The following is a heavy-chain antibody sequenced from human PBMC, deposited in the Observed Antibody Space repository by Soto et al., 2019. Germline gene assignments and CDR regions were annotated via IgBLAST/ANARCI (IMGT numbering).Heavy chain of an antibody. CDR2: IGPESGAT. CDR3: GRGRSGQIVIFY. Sequence: GASVKVSCKASGYTFTGHYIHWVRQAPEQGPEWMGEIGPESGATRYAKKFQGRVTMTRDTSITTVYMELNNLSPDDTAVYYCGRGRSGQIVIFYSGQGTAVTVYS. V-gene: IGHV1-2*02. D-gene: IGHD1-26*01. CDR1: GYTFTGHY. J-gene: IGHJ4*02.